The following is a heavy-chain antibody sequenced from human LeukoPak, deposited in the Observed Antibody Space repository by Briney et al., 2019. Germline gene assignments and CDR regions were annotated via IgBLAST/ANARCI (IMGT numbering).Heavy chain of an antibody. D-gene: IGHD3-22*01. Sequence: GGSLRLSCAAPGFTFSSYWMSWVRQAPGKGLEWVANIKQDGGEKYYVDSVKGRFTISRDNAKNSLYLQMNSLRAEDTAVYYCARDHTDYYDSSGYYYYYGMDVWGQGTTVTVSS. CDR3: ARDHTDYYDSSGYYYYYGMDV. V-gene: IGHV3-7*01. J-gene: IGHJ6*02. CDR1: GFTFSSYW. CDR2: IKQDGGEK.